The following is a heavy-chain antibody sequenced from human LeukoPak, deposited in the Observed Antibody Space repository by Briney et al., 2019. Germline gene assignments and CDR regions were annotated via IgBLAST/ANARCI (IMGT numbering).Heavy chain of an antibody. CDR1: GYTFPGYY. CDR3: ARMNRYYDFWSGYVMRYFDY. D-gene: IGHD3-3*01. Sequence: ASVKVSCKASGYTFPGYYIHWVRQATGQGLEWMGWMNPNSGNTGYAQKFQGRVTMTRNTSISTAYMELSSLRSEDTAVYYCARMNRYYDFWSGYVMRYFDYWGQGTLVTVSS. V-gene: IGHV1-8*02. J-gene: IGHJ4*02. CDR2: MNPNSGNT.